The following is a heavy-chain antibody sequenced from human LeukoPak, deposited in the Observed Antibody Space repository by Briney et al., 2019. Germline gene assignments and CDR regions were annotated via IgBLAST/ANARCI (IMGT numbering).Heavy chain of an antibody. CDR1: GGSISRYW. Sequence: SETLSLTCTVSGGSISRYWWGWIPQPAGKGPEWIGHIYSSGFTNYNPSLKSRVTMSVDTSKNQFSLNLSSVTAADTAVYYCARGGSSGRTGDYWGQGTLVTVTS. V-gene: IGHV4-4*07. CDR2: IYSSGFT. D-gene: IGHD1-1*01. J-gene: IGHJ4*02. CDR3: ARGGSSGRTGDY.